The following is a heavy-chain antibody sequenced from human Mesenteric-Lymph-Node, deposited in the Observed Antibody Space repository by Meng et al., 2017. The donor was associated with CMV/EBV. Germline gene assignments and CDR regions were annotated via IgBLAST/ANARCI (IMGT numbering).Heavy chain of an antibody. D-gene: IGHD3-10*01. CDR1: SIRSSGYS. CDR2: IYHSGST. J-gene: IGHJ4*02. Sequence: SIRSSGYSWSWIQQPPGKGLEWIGYIYHSGSTYYNPSFKTRVIISVDRSKNQFSLKLSSVTAADTAVYYCARGREITMVRGIIYSFDYWGQGTLVTVSS. CDR3: ARGREITMVRGIIYSFDY. V-gene: IGHV4-30-2*01.